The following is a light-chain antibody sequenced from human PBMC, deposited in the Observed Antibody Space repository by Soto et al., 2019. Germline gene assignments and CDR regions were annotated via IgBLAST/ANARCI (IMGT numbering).Light chain of an antibody. CDR2: DAS. Sequence: DIQMTQSPSTLSASLGDRVTITCRASQTISQWLAWYQQKPGKAPKLLIYDASSLETGVPSRFSGSGSGTEFALTISSLQPDDFAVYYCQQRSDWPQTFGQGTKVEIK. CDR3: QQRSDWPQT. J-gene: IGKJ1*01. CDR1: QTISQW. V-gene: IGKV1-5*01.